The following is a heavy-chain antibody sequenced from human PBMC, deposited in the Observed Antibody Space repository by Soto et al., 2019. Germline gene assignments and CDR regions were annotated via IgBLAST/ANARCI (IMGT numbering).Heavy chain of an antibody. D-gene: IGHD5-12*01. CDR3: AREPGVDIVATTFYYYYYGMDV. CDR1: GYTFTSYG. CDR2: ISAYNGNT. Sequence: ASVKVSCKASGYTFTSYGISWVRQAPGQGLEWMGWISAYNGNTNYAQKLQGRVTMTTDTSTSTAYMGLRSLRSDDKAVYYCAREPGVDIVATTFYYYYYGMDVWGQGTTVTVSS. V-gene: IGHV1-18*01. J-gene: IGHJ6*02.